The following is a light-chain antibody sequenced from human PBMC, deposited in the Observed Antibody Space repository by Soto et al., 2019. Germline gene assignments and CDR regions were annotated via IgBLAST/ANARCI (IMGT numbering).Light chain of an antibody. CDR3: QQYNNWWT. J-gene: IGKJ1*01. Sequence: EIVLAQSPGTLSLSPGERATLPCRASQSVSSNLAWYQQKPGQAPRLLIYGASTRATGIPARFSGSGSGTEFTLTISSLQSEDFAVYYCQQYNNWWTFGQGTKVDIK. CDR1: QSVSSN. CDR2: GAS. V-gene: IGKV3-15*01.